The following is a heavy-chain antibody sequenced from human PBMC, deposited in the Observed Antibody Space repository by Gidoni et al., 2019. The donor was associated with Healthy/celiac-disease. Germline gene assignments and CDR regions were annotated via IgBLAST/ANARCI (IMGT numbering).Heavy chain of an antibody. CDR2: ISCNSGSI. V-gene: IGHV3-9*01. CDR1: GFTFDDYA. CDR3: AGGSGGI. Sequence: EVQLVESGGGLVQPGRSLRLSCAASGFTFDDYAMHWVRQAPGKGLEWVSGISCNSGSIGYADSVKGRFTISRDNAKNSLYLQMNSLRAEDTALYYCAGGSGGIWGQGTMVTVSS. J-gene: IGHJ3*02. D-gene: IGHD1-26*01.